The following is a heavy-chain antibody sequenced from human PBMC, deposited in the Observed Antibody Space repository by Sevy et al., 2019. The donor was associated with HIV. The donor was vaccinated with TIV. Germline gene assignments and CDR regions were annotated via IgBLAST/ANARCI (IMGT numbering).Heavy chain of an antibody. CDR3: AGDRNYDRYYYGMDV. CDR2: ISSSSSYI. Sequence: GGSLRLSCAASGFTFSSYSMNWVRQAPGKGLEWVSSISSSSSYIYYADSVKGRFTISRDNAKNSLYLQMNSLRAEDTAVYYCAGDRNYDRYYYGMDVWGQGTTVTVSS. V-gene: IGHV3-21*01. J-gene: IGHJ6*02. D-gene: IGHD4-4*01. CDR1: GFTFSSYS.